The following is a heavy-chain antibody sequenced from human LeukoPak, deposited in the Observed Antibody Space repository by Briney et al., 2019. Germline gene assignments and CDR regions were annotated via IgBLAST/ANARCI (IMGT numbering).Heavy chain of an antibody. V-gene: IGHV3-23*01. CDR1: GFTFSSYA. Sequence: GGSLRLSCAAPGFTFSSYAMSWVRQAPGKGLEWVSAISASSGGSTYYADSVKGRFTISRDNSKNTLYLQMNSLRAEDTAVYYCAKRYYDNSGWFDYWGQGTLVTVSS. D-gene: IGHD3-22*01. CDR3: AKRYYDNSGWFDY. CDR2: ISASSGGST. J-gene: IGHJ4*02.